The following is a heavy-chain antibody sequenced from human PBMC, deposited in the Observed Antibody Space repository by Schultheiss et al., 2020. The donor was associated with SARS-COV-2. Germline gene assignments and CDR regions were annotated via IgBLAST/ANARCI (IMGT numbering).Heavy chain of an antibody. CDR1: GFTFDDYA. Sequence: GGSLRLSCAASGFTFDDYAMHWVRQAPGKGLEWVSGISWNSGSIGYADSVKGRFTISRDNAKNSLYLQMNSLRAEDTALYYCAKAMGGGYSYGLDYYYGMDVWGQGTTVTVSS. J-gene: IGHJ6*02. V-gene: IGHV3-9*01. D-gene: IGHD5-18*01. CDR3: AKAMGGGYSYGLDYYYGMDV. CDR2: ISWNSGSI.